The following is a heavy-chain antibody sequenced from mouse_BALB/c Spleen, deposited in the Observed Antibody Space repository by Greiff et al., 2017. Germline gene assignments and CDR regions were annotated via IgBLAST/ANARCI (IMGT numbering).Heavy chain of an antibody. D-gene: IGHD2-3*01. CDR2: IWTGGGT. CDR3: VRGWLLRWYFDV. Sequence: QVHVKQSGPGLVAPSQSLSITCTVSGFSLTSYDISWIRQPPGKGLEWLGVIWTGGGTNYNSAFMSRLSISKDNSKSQVFLKMNSLQTDDTAIYYCVRGWLLRWYFDVWGAGTTVTVSS. V-gene: IGHV2-9-2*01. CDR1: GFSLTSYD. J-gene: IGHJ1*01.